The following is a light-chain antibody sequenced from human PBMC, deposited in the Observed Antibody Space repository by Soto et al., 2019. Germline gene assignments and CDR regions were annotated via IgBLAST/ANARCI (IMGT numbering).Light chain of an antibody. CDR3: CSYAGNYIVI. J-gene: IGLJ2*01. V-gene: IGLV2-11*01. CDR2: DVS. Sequence: QSALTQPPSVSGSPGQSVSISCTGTSSDVGSYNYVSWYQQHPGKAPKLMIFDVSRRPSGVPDRFSGSKSANTASLTISGLQAEDEADYYCCSYAGNYIVIFGGGTKLTVL. CDR1: SSDVGSYNY.